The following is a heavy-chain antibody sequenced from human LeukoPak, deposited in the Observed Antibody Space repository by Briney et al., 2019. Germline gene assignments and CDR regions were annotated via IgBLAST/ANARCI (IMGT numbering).Heavy chain of an antibody. CDR2: ISSSGTLM. J-gene: IGHJ4*02. Sequence: PGGSLRLSCAASGFTFSNYEMNWVRQAPGKGLEWVSYISSSGTLMFYSDSVKGRFTISRDNASVSLQMNSLRAEDTALYYCARSITDCGDYDSPFFDYWGQGTLVTVSS. CDR1: GFTFSNYE. CDR3: ARSITDCGDYDSPFFDY. D-gene: IGHD4-17*01. V-gene: IGHV3-48*03.